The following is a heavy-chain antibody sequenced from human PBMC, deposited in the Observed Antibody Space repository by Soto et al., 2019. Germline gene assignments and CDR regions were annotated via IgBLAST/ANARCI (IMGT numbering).Heavy chain of an antibody. CDR2: ISYDGSKT. Sequence: QVQLVESGGGVVQPGRSLRLSCAASAFTFRSYTMHWVRQAPVKGLEVVATISYDGSKTNYADSVRGRFTISRDNSKSTLFLQMDSLRPEDTAVYSCARDRDSSYFPPPYYFDSWGQGTLVTVSS. V-gene: IGHV3-30*04. CDR3: ARDRDSSYFPPPYYFDS. D-gene: IGHD4-4*01. CDR1: AFTFRSYT. J-gene: IGHJ4*02.